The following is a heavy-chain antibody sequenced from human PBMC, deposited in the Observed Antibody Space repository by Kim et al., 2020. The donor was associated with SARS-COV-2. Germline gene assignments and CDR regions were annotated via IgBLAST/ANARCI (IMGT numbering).Heavy chain of an antibody. CDR1: GFIFSSYW. J-gene: IGHJ3*01. CDR3: ASGPTLPLF. CDR2: IMQDGSEK. D-gene: IGHD2-15*01. V-gene: IGHV3-7*01. Sequence: GGSLRLSCEASGFIFSSYWMSWVRQAPGKGLEWVANIMQDGSEKYYVDSVKGRFTISRDNAKNSLYLQMNSLRAEDTALYYCASGPTLPLFWGQGTMVTVSS.